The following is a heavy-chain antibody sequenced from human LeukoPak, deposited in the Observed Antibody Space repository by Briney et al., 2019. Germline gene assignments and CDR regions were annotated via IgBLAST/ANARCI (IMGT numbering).Heavy chain of an antibody. CDR1: GLNFSEHH. D-gene: IGHD3-22*01. CDR2: IRKQEYDGTT. CDR3: SSQPQYYDSRDYLVY. Sequence: PGGALRLSCTTSGLNFSEHHLSWVPQAPGKGVEGVGFIRKQEYDGTTEYAESVKGRFFMPRADPKSAALLQMNSLKIEDTAIYYCSSQPQYYDSRDYLVYWGQGTLVTVSS. J-gene: IGHJ4*02. V-gene: IGHV3-49*04.